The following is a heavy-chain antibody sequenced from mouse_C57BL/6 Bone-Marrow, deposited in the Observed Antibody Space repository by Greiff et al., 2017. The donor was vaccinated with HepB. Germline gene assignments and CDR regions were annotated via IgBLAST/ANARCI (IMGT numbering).Heavy chain of an antibody. CDR2: ISSGGSYT. Sequence: EVMLVESGGDLVKPGGSLKLSCAASGFTFSSYGMSWVRQTPDKRLEWVATISSGGSYTYYPDSVKRRFTISRDNAKNTLYLQMSSLKSEDTAMYYCTRRLLRYDYWGQGTTLTVSS. CDR1: GFTFSSYG. J-gene: IGHJ2*01. CDR3: TRRLLRYDY. V-gene: IGHV5-6*02. D-gene: IGHD1-1*01.